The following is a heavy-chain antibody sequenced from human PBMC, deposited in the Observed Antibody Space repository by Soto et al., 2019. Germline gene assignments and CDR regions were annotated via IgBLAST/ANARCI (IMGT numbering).Heavy chain of an antibody. Sequence: QVQLVESGGGEVQPGRSLTISCAASGFTFSTYGMHWVRQTPGKGLEWVAVTSYDGTNKFYSDSVKGRFTISRDNFKNTLTLQMNSLRADDTAVYSCAKDLQSYGDYDYYCYGMDVWGLGTRVTVSS. CDR1: GFTFSTYG. J-gene: IGHJ6*02. V-gene: IGHV3-30*18. CDR2: TSYDGTNK. D-gene: IGHD4-17*01. CDR3: AKDLQSYGDYDYYCYGMDV.